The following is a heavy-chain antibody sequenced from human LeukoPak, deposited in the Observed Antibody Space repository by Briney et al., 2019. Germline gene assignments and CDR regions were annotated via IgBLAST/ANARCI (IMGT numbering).Heavy chain of an antibody. J-gene: IGHJ4*02. V-gene: IGHV1-18*01. CDR1: GYTFENNG. Sequence: ASVKVSCKASGYTFENNGISWVRQAPGQGLEWMGWISAYTGNTNYAQNFQGRVTMTADTSASTASMELRNLRSDDTAVYYCARAGNARNAYHDFWGQGTLVTVSS. CDR2: ISAYTGNT. D-gene: IGHD1-1*01. CDR3: ARAGNARNAYHDF.